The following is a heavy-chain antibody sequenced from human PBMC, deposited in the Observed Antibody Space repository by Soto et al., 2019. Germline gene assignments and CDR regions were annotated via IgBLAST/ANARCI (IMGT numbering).Heavy chain of an antibody. CDR1: GGSFSGYY. D-gene: IGHD2-15*01. Sequence: QVQLQQWGAGLLKPSETLSLTCAVYGGSFSGYYWSWIRQPPGKGLEWIGEINHSGSTNYNPSLKRRGTISVDTARHQVALKLSSVTAADPAVDYCARGGYCSVGSCSSPSFDPWGQGTLVTVSS. J-gene: IGHJ5*02. V-gene: IGHV4-34*01. CDR3: ARGGYCSVGSCSSPSFDP. CDR2: INHSGST.